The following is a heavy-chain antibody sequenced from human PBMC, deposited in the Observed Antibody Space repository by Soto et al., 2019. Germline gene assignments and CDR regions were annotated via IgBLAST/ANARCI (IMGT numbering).Heavy chain of an antibody. D-gene: IGHD5-18*01. CDR1: RGSFSASG. Sequence: QVQLVQSGAEVKKPGSSVKVSCRAGRGSFSASGFSWVRQAPGQGLEWVGGFIPIFGTANYAQKFQDRVTMTADESTSTVYMELRGLRFEDTALYYCARSGYSHGPNMDWGQGTLVTVST. CDR3: ARSGYSHGPNMD. V-gene: IGHV1-69*01. CDR2: FIPIFGTA. J-gene: IGHJ4*02.